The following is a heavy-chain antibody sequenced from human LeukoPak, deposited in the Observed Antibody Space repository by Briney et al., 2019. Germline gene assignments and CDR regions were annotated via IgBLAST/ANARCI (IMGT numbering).Heavy chain of an antibody. CDR1: GFTFSSYC. CDR3: ARCRTTVTAMPGY. J-gene: IGHJ4*02. V-gene: IGHV3-7*03. D-gene: IGHD4-17*01. CDR2: INKDESEK. Sequence: PGGSLGLSCAASGFTFSSYCMSWVLQAPGKGLEWVANINKDESEKYYVDSVKGRFTISRDNAKNSLYLQMNSLRAEDTAVYYCARCRTTVTAMPGYWGQGTLVTVSS.